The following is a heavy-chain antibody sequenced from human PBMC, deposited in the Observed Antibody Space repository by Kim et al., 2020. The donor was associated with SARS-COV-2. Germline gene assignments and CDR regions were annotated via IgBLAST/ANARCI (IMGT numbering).Heavy chain of an antibody. Sequence: RFTISRDNSKNTLYLQMNSLRAEDTAVYYCAKDIVVVPAALLTYYYYGMDVWGQGTTVTVSS. V-gene: IGHV3-30*02. D-gene: IGHD2-2*01. CDR3: AKDIVVVPAALLTYYYYGMDV. J-gene: IGHJ6*02.